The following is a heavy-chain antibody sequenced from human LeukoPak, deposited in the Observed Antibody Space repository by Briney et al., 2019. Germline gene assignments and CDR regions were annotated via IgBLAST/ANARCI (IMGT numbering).Heavy chain of an antibody. D-gene: IGHD2-8*01. CDR3: ARARYDTNRAFDI. CDR1: GGSISSSNW. Sequence: SETLSLTCAVSGGSISSSNWWSWVRQPPGKGLEWIGYLYYTGSTNYNPSLKSRVTISVDTSTNQFSLNLNSVTAADTAVYYCARARYDTNRAFDIWGQGTMVTVSS. CDR2: LYYTGST. V-gene: IGHV4-4*02. J-gene: IGHJ3*02.